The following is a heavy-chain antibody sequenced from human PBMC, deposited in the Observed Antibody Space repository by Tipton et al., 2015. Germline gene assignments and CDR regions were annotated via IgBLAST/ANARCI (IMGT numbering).Heavy chain of an antibody. CDR2: ISYSGST. CDR3: ARDRTVSHYYYYGIDV. Sequence: TLSLTCTVSGGSVTSDIYHWSWIRQPPGKGLEWIGYISYSGSTKYNPSLKSRVTMSLDTSKNQFSLKLTSVTAADTAVYHCARDRTVSHYYYYGIDVWGQGTTVTVSS. CDR1: GGSVTSDIYH. D-gene: IGHD3/OR15-3a*01. J-gene: IGHJ6*02. V-gene: IGHV4-61*01.